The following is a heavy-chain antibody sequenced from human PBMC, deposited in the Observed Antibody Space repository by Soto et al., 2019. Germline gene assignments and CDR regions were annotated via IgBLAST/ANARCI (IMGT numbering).Heavy chain of an antibody. D-gene: IGHD3-22*01. J-gene: IGHJ4*02. CDR2: IYYSGST. Sequence: QVQLQESGPGLVKPSETLSLTCTVSGGSISPYYWSWIRQPPGQGLEWIGFIYYSGSTNYNPSLKSRVTISVDTSQNQFSLMLTSVTAADTAVYYCARPRSSGYAGEFDYWGQGTLVTVSS. V-gene: IGHV4-59*01. CDR3: ARPRSSGYAGEFDY. CDR1: GGSISPYY.